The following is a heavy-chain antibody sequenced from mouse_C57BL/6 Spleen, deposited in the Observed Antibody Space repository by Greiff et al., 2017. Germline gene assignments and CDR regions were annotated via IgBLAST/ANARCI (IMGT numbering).Heavy chain of an antibody. CDR2: ISDGGSYT. V-gene: IGHV5-4*01. Sequence: EVKLMESGGGLVKPGGSLKLSCAASGFTFSSYAMSWVRQTPEKRLEWVATISDGGSYTYYPDNVKGRFTISRDNAKNNLYLQMSHLKSEDTAMYYCARDSYDYGYFDVWGTGTTVTVSS. CDR1: GFTFSSYA. D-gene: IGHD2-3*01. CDR3: ARDSYDYGYFDV. J-gene: IGHJ1*03.